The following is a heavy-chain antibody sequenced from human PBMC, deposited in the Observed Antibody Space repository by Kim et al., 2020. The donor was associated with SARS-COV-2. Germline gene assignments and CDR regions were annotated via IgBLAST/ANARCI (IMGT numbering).Heavy chain of an antibody. V-gene: IGHV1-3*01. CDR1: GYTFTSYA. CDR2: INAGNGNT. D-gene: IGHD3-9*01. Sequence: ASVKVSCKASGYTFTSYAMHWVRQAPGQRLEWMGWINAGNGNTKYSQKFQGRVTITRDTSASTAYMELSSLRSEDTAVYYCARDLAPSRYFDWLGWFDPWGQGTLITVSS. CDR3: ARDLAPSRYFDWLGWFDP. J-gene: IGHJ5*02.